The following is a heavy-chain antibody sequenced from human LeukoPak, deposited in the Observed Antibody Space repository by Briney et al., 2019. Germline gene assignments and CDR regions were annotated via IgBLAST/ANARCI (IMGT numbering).Heavy chain of an antibody. D-gene: IGHD4-17*01. V-gene: IGHV3-48*02. CDR1: GFTFSSYW. CDR2: ISSSGNTI. CDR3: ARDYGDPQNPYYYYGMDV. Sequence: PGGSLRLSCAASGFTFSSYWMSWVRQAPGKGLEWLSYISSSGNTIYYADSLKGRFTISRDNAKNSLYLQMNSLRDEDTAEYYCARDYGDPQNPYYYYGMDVWGQGTTVTVSS. J-gene: IGHJ6*02.